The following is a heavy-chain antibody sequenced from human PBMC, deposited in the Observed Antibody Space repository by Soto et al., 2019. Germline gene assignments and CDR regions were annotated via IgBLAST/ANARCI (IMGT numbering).Heavy chain of an antibody. CDR3: ARSDRGSNYYDSSGYTWGY. CDR2: IYYSGST. CDR1: GGSISSGGYY. J-gene: IGHJ4*02. V-gene: IGHV4-31*03. D-gene: IGHD3-22*01. Sequence: QVQLQESGPGLVKPSQTLSLTCTVSGGSISSGGYYWSWIRQHPGKGLEWIGYIYYSGSTYYNPYLKSRVTISVDTSKNHFSLKLSSVTAADTAVYYCARSDRGSNYYDSSGYTWGYWGQGTLVTVSS.